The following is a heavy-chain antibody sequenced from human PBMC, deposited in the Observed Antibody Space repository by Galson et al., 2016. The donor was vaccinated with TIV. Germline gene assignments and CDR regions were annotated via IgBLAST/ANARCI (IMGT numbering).Heavy chain of an antibody. D-gene: IGHD6-6*01. CDR3: AKGRTGRPPWGDFDF. Sequence: SLRLSCAASGFTFTNYAMSWVRQAPGKGLEWVSAISGSTISIYYADSVKGRFTISRDNSKNTLYLQMNRLRVEDTAVYYCAKGRTGRPPWGDFDFWGQGTLVTVSS. CDR1: GFTFTNYA. J-gene: IGHJ4*02. CDR2: ISGSTISI. V-gene: IGHV3-23*01.